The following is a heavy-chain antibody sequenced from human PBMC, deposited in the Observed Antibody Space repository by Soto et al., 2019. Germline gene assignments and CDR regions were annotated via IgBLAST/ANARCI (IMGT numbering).Heavy chain of an antibody. CDR1: GYTFISYS. J-gene: IGHJ4*01. D-gene: IGHD5-18*01. Sequence: PGESFKISCKGSGYTFISYSIAWVRQMPGKGLEWMGIIYASDSDTRYSPSFQGQVTISVDKSISTAYLQWSSLKASDTAIYYCAIAIKYSYGYLWCHGTLV. CDR3: AIAIKYSYGYL. CDR2: IYASDSDT. V-gene: IGHV5-51*01.